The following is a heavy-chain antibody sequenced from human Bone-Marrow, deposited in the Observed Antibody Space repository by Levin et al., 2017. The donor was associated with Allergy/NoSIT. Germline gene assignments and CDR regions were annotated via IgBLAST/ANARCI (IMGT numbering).Heavy chain of an antibody. Sequence: GGSLRLSCKGSGSSFTSYWIGWVRQMPGKGLEWMGIIYPGDSDTRYSPSFQGQVTISADKSISTAYLQWSSLKASDTAMYYCASPDPIAAAEGDYYGMDVWGQGTTVTVSS. D-gene: IGHD6-13*01. CDR2: IYPGDSDT. J-gene: IGHJ6*02. CDR1: GSSFTSYW. CDR3: ASPDPIAAAEGDYYGMDV. V-gene: IGHV5-51*01.